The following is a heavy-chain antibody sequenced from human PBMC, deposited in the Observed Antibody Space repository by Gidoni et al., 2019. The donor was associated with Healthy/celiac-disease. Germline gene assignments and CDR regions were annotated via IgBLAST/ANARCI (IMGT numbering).Heavy chain of an antibody. CDR1: SYG. V-gene: IGHV3-30*18. J-gene: IGHJ6*02. CDR3: AKDLRLIYGDEVYYYYYGKDV. CDR2: ISYDGSNK. Sequence: SYGMHWVRQAPGKGLEWVAVISYDGSNKYYADSVKGRFTISRDNSKNTLYLQMNSLRAEDTAVYYCAKDLRLIYGDEVYYYYYGKDVWGQGTTVTVSS. D-gene: IGHD4-17*01.